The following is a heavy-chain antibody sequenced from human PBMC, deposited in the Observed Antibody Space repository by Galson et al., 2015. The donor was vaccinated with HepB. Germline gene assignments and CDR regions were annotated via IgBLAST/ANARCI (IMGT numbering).Heavy chain of an antibody. J-gene: IGHJ3*02. Sequence: SVKVSCKASGYSFTSFDINWVRQAPGQRPEWLGWMNPNSGYTAYAQKFQGRVTMTRDTSIMTAYMELSSLTFEDTAVYYCARGSLRGIAFEIWGPGRIVIVSS. CDR1: GYSFTSFD. CDR2: MNPNSGYT. CDR3: ARGSLRGIAFEI. V-gene: IGHV1-8*01.